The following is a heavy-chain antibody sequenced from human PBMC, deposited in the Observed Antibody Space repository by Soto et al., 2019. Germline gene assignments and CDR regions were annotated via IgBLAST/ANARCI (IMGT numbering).Heavy chain of an antibody. CDR2: INSDGSST. V-gene: IGHV3-74*01. CDR3: ARVGAAAGTPAEYFQH. J-gene: IGHJ1*01. CDR1: GFTFSSYW. Sequence: GSLRLSCAASGFTFSSYWMHWVRQAPGKGLVWVSRINSDGSSTSYADSVKGRFTISRDNAKNTLYLQMNSLRAEDTAVYYCARVGAAAGTPAEYFQHWGQGTLVTVSS. D-gene: IGHD6-13*01.